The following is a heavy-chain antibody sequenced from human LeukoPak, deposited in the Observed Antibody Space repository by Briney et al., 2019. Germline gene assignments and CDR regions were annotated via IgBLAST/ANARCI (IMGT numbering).Heavy chain of an antibody. J-gene: IGHJ3*02. D-gene: IGHD3-3*01. CDR3: ARGRLLRFLEWLLTPAFDI. Sequence: ASVKVSCKASGYTFTSYYMHWVRQAPGQGHEWMGIINPSGGSTSYAQKFQGRVTMTRDTSTSTVYMELSSLRSEDTAVYYCARGRLLRFLEWLLTPAFDIWGQGTMVTVSS. CDR1: GYTFTSYY. V-gene: IGHV1-46*01. CDR2: INPSGGST.